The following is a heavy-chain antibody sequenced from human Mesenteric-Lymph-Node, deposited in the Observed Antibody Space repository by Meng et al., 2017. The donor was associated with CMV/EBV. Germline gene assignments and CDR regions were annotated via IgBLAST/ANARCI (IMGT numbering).Heavy chain of an antibody. CDR3: ARKESLPAAILSWFDP. CDR1: SISSSSYY. CDR2: IYYSGST. J-gene: IGHJ5*02. Sequence: SISSSSYYWGWLRQPPGKGLEWIGSIYYSGSTYYNPSLKSRVTISVDTSKNQFSLKLSSVTAADTAVYYCARKESLPAAILSWFDPWGQGTLVTVSS. D-gene: IGHD2-2*01. V-gene: IGHV4-39*01.